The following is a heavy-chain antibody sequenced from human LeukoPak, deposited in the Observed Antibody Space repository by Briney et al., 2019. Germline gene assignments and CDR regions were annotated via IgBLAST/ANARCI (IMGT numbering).Heavy chain of an antibody. CDR3: ARGFMGANFDY. D-gene: IGHD3-16*01. J-gene: IGHJ4*02. CDR2: IYYSGST. CDR1: GGSISSYY. V-gene: IGHV4-59*01. Sequence: PSETLSLTCTVSGGSISSYYWSWIRQPPGKGLEWIGYIYYSGSTNYNPSLRGRVTISVDTSKNQFSLRLSSVTAADTAVYYCARGFMGANFDYWGQGTLVTVSS.